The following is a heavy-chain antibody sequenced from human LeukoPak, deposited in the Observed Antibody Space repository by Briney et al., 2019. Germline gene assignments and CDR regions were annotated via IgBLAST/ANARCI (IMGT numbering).Heavy chain of an antibody. D-gene: IGHD3-16*02. J-gene: IGHJ3*02. Sequence: SVKVSCKASGGTFSSYAISWVRQAPGQGLKWMGGIIPIFGTANYAQKFQGRVTITADESTSTAYMELSSLRSEDTAVYYCARDSKTSYDYVWGSYRMTDAFDIWGQGTMVTVSS. CDR3: ARDSKTSYDYVWGSYRMTDAFDI. CDR2: IIPIFGTA. V-gene: IGHV1-69*01. CDR1: GGTFSSYA.